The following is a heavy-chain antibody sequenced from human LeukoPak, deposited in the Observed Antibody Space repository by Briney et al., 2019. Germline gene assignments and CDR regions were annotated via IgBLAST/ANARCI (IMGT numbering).Heavy chain of an antibody. CDR1: GFTFSSYA. CDR2: ISGSGGST. CDR3: AKDPKDVNDFWSSYWIGAFDI. J-gene: IGHJ3*02. Sequence: GGSLRLSCAASGFTFSSYAMSWVRQAPGKGLEWVSAISGSGGSTYYADSVKGRFTISRDNSKNTLYLQMNSLRAEDTAVYYCAKDPKDVNDFWSSYWIGAFDIWGQGTMVTVSS. V-gene: IGHV3-23*01. D-gene: IGHD3-3*01.